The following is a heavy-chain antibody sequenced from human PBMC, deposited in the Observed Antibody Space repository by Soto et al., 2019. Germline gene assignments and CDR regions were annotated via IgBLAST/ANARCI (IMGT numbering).Heavy chain of an antibody. CDR1: GFTFSSYG. J-gene: IGHJ4*02. D-gene: IGHD2-2*01. V-gene: IGHV3-30*03. Sequence: QVQLVESGGGVVQPGRSLRLSCAASGFTFSSYGMHWVRQAPGKGLEWVAVISYDGSNKYYADSVKGRFTISRDNSKNTLYLQMNSLRAEDTAVYYCATGDIVVVPAGIFYWGQGTLVTVSS. CDR2: ISYDGSNK. CDR3: ATGDIVVVPAGIFY.